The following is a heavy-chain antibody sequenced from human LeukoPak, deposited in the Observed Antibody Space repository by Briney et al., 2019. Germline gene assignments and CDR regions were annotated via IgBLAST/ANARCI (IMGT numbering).Heavy chain of an antibody. Sequence: PSETLSLTCGVDGGSFSGYYWNWIRQPPGKGLEWIGEINHSGSTNYNPSLKRRVTISVDTSQNQFSVRLSSVTAADTAVYYCARDRGGEFDYWGQGTLVTVSS. V-gene: IGHV4-34*01. J-gene: IGHJ4*02. CDR2: INHSGST. D-gene: IGHD4-17*01. CDR3: ARDRGGEFDY. CDR1: GGSFSGYY.